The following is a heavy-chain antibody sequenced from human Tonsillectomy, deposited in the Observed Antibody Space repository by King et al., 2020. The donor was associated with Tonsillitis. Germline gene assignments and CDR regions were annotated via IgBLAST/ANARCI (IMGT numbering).Heavy chain of an antibody. J-gene: IGHJ4*02. CDR3: ARDGRDYVLFEGWKY. CDR2: ISTYNGNT. D-gene: IGHD4-17*01. CDR1: GYTFTTYG. V-gene: IGHV1-18*04. Sequence: QLVQSGPEVKKPGASVKVSCKASGYTFTTYGISWVRQAPGQGLEWMGWISTYNGNTNYAQKLHGRVTMTTDTSTSTAYMELRSLTSDDTAVYYCARDGRDYVLFEGWKYWGQGALVTASS.